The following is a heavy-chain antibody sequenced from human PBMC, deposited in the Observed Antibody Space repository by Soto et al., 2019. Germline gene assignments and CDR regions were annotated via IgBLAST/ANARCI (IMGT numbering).Heavy chain of an antibody. CDR3: AKGGCIATTCLPRTPTNDN. CDR2: ISYDGGNN. V-gene: IGHV3-30*18. J-gene: IGHJ4*02. D-gene: IGHD2-2*01. CDR1: GLTFSNFG. Sequence: QVHLVESGGGVVQPGRSLRLSCAASGLTFSNFGMHWVRQAPGKGLEWVAVISYDGGNNYYPESVKGRFTISRDNSKNTLYLPMNSLRIEDKAIYYCAKGGCIATTCLPRTPTNDNWGQVTLVTVSS.